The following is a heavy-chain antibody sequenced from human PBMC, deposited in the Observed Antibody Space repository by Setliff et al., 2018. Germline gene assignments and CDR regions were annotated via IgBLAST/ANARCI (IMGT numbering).Heavy chain of an antibody. CDR3: ARRRSSSWYRPYYGMDV. CDR1: GYIFTNYV. J-gene: IGHJ6*02. V-gene: IGHV1-3*04. Sequence: ASVKVSCKTSGYIFTNYVLHWVRQAPGQGLEWMGWLNTANGNTKYSQKFQGRVTFTRDTSAKTAYMGLGSLRSEDTAVYYCARRRSSSWYRPYYGMDVWGQGTTVTVSS. CDR2: LNTANGNT. D-gene: IGHD6-13*01.